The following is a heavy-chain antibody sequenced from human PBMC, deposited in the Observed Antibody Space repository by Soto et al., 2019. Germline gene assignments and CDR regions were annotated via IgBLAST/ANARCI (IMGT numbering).Heavy chain of an antibody. CDR2: ISSGSVYT. D-gene: IGHD1-1*01. Sequence: KPGGSLRLSCAASGFTFNSYSVNWVRQALGKGLEWVASISSGSVYTDFADSVKGRFTISRDDVTNSVSLQMDSLRVEDTGIYYCARYDAFKAFDLWGQGTMVTVSS. V-gene: IGHV3-21*01. CDR3: ARYDAFKAFDL. CDR1: GFTFNSYS. J-gene: IGHJ3*01.